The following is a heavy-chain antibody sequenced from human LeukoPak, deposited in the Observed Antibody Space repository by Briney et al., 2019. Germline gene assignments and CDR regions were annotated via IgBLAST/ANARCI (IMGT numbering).Heavy chain of an antibody. V-gene: IGHV3-53*01. Sequence: PGGSLRLSCAASGFTVSSNYMSWVRQAPGKGLEWVSVIYSGGSTYYADSVKGRFTISRDNSKNTLYLQMNSLRAEDTAVYYCARGDYSKPFDYWGQGTPVTVSS. CDR3: ARGDYSKPFDY. J-gene: IGHJ4*02. CDR1: GFTVSSNY. CDR2: IYSGGST. D-gene: IGHD3-10*01.